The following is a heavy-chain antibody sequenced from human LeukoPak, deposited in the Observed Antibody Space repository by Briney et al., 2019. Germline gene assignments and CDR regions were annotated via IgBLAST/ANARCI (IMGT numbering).Heavy chain of an antibody. CDR3: AKDRGGSYYAFDY. J-gene: IGHJ4*02. D-gene: IGHD1-26*01. CDR1: GFTFSSYA. Sequence: PGGSLGLSWEAPGFTFSSYAMSGVRQAPGKGLDGFSAISGSGGSTYYADSVKGRFTISRDNSKNTLYLQMNSLRAEDTAVYYCAKDRGGSYYAFDYWGQGTLVTVSS. V-gene: IGHV3-23*01. CDR2: ISGSGGST.